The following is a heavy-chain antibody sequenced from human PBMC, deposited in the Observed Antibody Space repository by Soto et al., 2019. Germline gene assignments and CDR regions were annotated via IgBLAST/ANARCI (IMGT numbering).Heavy chain of an antibody. J-gene: IGHJ4*02. CDR1: GGSINSFSYY. CDR2: INHSGST. D-gene: IGHD2-21*01. Sequence: SETLSLTCTVSGGSINSFSYYWGWIRQPPGKGLEWIGEINHSGSTNYNPSLKSRVTISVDTSKNQFSLKLSSVTAADTAVYYCASAVRVNPFRYWGQGTLVTVSS. V-gene: IGHV4-39*07. CDR3: ASAVRVNPFRY.